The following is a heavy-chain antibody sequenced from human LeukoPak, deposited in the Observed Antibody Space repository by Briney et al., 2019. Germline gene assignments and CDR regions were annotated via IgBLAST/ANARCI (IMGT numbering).Heavy chain of an antibody. V-gene: IGHV5-51*01. J-gene: IGHJ4*02. CDR1: GYSFTSYW. Sequence: KPGESLKISCKGSGYSFTSYWIGWVRQMPGKGLEWMGIIYPGDSDTRYSPSFQGQVTISADKSISTAYLQWSSLKASDTAMYYCARQWTYYDILMPEFHNYFDYWGQGTLVTVSS. D-gene: IGHD3-9*01. CDR2: IYPGDSDT. CDR3: ARQWTYYDILMPEFHNYFDY.